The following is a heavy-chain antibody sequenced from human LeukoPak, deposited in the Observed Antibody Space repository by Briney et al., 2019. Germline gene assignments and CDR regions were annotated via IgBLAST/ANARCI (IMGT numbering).Heavy chain of an antibody. J-gene: IGHJ4*02. D-gene: IGHD3-10*01. CDR2: ISFDGTNK. CDR3: ARDGGRATIVRGIIIMSVGDF. Sequence: PGVSLRLSCAAYSFAFSNYGMHWVRQAPGQGLEWVAAISFDGTNKYYADSLKGRFTISRDNSKNTVYLQMNSLRPEDTAVYYCARDGGRATIVRGIIIMSVGDFWGQGALVTVST. CDR1: SFAFSNYG. V-gene: IGHV3-30*03.